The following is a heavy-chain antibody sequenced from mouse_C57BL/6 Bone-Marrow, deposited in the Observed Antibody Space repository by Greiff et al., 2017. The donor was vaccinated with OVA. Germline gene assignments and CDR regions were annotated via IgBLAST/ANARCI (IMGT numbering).Heavy chain of an antibody. Sequence: EVQLVESGGGLVKPGGSLKLSCAASGFTFSDSGMHWVRQAPEKGLEWVAYISSGSSTIYYADTVKGRFTISRDNAKNTLFLQMTSLRSEDTAMYYCARSRGYFDYGGQGTTLTVSS. V-gene: IGHV5-17*01. CDR1: GFTFSDSG. CDR3: ARSRGYFDY. CDR2: ISSGSSTI. J-gene: IGHJ2*01.